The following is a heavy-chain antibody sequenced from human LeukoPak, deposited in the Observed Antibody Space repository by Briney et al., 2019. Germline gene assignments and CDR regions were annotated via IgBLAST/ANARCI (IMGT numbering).Heavy chain of an antibody. V-gene: IGHV5-51*01. D-gene: IGHD2-21*02. CDR2: IYPGDSAT. CDR3: ARPAFCGGDCYFPYYFDF. J-gene: IGHJ4*02. CDR1: GYSFTRYW. Sequence: GESPKISCKGSGYSFTRYWIGWVRQMPGKGLEWMGIIYPGDSATRYSPSFQGRVTMSADKSVNTAYLQWSSLKASDTAMYYCARPAFCGGDCYFPYYFDFWGQGTLVTVSS.